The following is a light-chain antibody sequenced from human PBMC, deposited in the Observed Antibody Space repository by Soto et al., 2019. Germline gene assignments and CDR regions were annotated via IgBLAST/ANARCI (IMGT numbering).Light chain of an antibody. Sequence: EVVLTQSPGTLSLSPGERTTLSCRASQSVSSSYLAWYQQKPGQAHRLLIYAASSRATGIPDRFSGSGSGTDFTLTISRLEPEDFAVYSCQQYGRSRWTFGQVTKV. J-gene: IGKJ1*01. CDR3: QQYGRSRWT. V-gene: IGKV3-20*01. CDR2: AAS. CDR1: QSVSSSY.